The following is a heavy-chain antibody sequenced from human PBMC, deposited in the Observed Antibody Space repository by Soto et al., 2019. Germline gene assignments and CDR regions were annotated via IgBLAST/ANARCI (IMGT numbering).Heavy chain of an antibody. CDR2: IYYSGST. J-gene: IGHJ4*02. CDR3: AKSYSSSWTGYFDY. Sequence: SETLSLTCTVSGGSISSSSYYWGWIRQPPGKGLEWIGSIYYSGSTYYNPSLKSRVTISVDTSKNQFSLKLSSVTAADTAVYYCAKSYSSSWTGYFDYWGQGTLVTVSS. V-gene: IGHV4-39*01. D-gene: IGHD6-13*01. CDR1: GGSISSSSYY.